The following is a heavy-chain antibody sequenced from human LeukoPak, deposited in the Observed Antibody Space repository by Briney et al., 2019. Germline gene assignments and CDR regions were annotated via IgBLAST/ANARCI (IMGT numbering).Heavy chain of an antibody. Sequence: GGSLRLSCAASGFIFRNYGMNWVRQPPGKGLEWVSGVSPNGETAYYADSVKGRFTISRDSSNNTLYLQMNSLRAEDSAVYYCAKDFIVDTVLPDAPGDWGRGTLVTVSS. CDR2: VSPNGETA. D-gene: IGHD2/OR15-2a*01. CDR3: AKDFIVDTVLPDAPGD. CDR1: GFIFRNYG. V-gene: IGHV3-23*01. J-gene: IGHJ4*02.